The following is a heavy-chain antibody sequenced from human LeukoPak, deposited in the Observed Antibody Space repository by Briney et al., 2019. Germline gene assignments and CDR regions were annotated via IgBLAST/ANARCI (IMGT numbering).Heavy chain of an antibody. CDR1: HYTFTNYG. CDR3: ATGVISGAFDI. J-gene: IGHJ3*02. V-gene: IGHV1-18*01. Sequence: ASVKVSCKTSHYTFTNYGISWVRQAPGQGLEWLGWISPYNGDTRYAQKLQGRFSMTTDTSTSTAYMELRSLRSDDTALYYCATGVISGAFDIWGQGTMVTVSS. CDR2: ISPYNGDT. D-gene: IGHD2-21*01.